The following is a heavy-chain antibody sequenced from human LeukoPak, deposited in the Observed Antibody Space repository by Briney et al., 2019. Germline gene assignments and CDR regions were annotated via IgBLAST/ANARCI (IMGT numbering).Heavy chain of an antibody. CDR1: GFTFSNAW. J-gene: IGHJ4*02. D-gene: IGHD6-13*01. CDR2: IKSKTDGGTT. CDR3: ARAFGIAGAGTGFDY. Sequence: GGSLRLSCAASGFTFSNAWMSWVRQAPGKGLEWVGRIKSKTDGGTTDYAAPVKGRFTISRDDSKNTLYLQMNSLKTEDTAVYYCARAFGIAGAGTGFDYWGQGTLVTVSS. V-gene: IGHV3-15*01.